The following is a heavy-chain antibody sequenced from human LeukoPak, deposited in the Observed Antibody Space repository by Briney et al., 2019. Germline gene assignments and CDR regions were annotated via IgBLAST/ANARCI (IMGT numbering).Heavy chain of an antibody. CDR1: GGSFSGYY. CDR3: ASGTYYYDSSNWSDY. J-gene: IGHJ4*02. V-gene: IGHV4-34*01. D-gene: IGHD3-22*01. Sequence: SETLSLTCAVYGGSFSGYYWSWIRQPPGKGLEWIGEINHSGSTNYNPSLKSRVTISVDTSKNQFSLKLSSVTAADTAVYYCASGTYYYDSSNWSDYWGQGTLVTVSS. CDR2: INHSGST.